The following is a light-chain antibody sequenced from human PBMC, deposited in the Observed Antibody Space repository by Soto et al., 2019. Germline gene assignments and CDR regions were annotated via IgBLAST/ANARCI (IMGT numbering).Light chain of an antibody. CDR3: CSYAGSATNV. J-gene: IGLJ1*01. CDR2: DVS. CDR1: SSNVGNFNV. Sequence: QSVVTQPASVSGSPGQSITICCTGTSSNVGNFNVVSWYQQHPGKAPKVIIYDVSERPSGVSHRFSGSKSGNTASLTISGLQAEHEADYYCCSYAGSATNVFGTGTKVTVL. V-gene: IGLV2-23*02.